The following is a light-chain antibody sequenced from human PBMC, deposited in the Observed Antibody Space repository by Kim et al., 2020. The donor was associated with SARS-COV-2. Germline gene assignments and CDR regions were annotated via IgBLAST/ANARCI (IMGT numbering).Light chain of an antibody. J-gene: IGKJ2*01. CDR1: QSVSSSY. CDR3: QQYGSSPRYT. V-gene: IGKV3-20*01. CDR2: GAS. Sequence: SPGERATRSCRASQSVSSSYLAWYQQKPGQAPRLLIYGASSRATGIPDRFSGSGSGTDFTLTISRLEPEDFAVYYCQQYGSSPRYTFGQGTKLEIK.